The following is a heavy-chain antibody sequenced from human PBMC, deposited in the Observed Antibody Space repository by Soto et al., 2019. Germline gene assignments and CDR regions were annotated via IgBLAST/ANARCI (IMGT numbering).Heavy chain of an antibody. D-gene: IGHD6-19*01. J-gene: IGHJ6*02. CDR1: GGSVSSGSYY. V-gene: IGHV4-61*01. CDR2: IYYSGST. Sequence: QVQLQESGPGLVKPSETLSLTCTVSGGSVSSGSYYWSWIRQPPGKGLEWIGYIYYSGSTNYNPSLKRRVTISVDTSKNQFSLKLSSVTAADTAVYYCARGIEGWYQGRYYYGMNVWGQGTTVTASS. CDR3: ARGIEGWYQGRYYYGMNV.